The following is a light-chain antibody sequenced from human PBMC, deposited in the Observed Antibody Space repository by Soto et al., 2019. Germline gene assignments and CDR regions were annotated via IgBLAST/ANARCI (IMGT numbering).Light chain of an antibody. CDR1: SSDVGSYNL. CDR3: CSYAGRSTYV. Sequence: QSVLTQPASVSGTPGQSITISCTGTSSDVGSYNLVSWYQQHPGKAPKLMIYEGSKRPSGVSHRFSGYKSGNTASLTISGLHAEDEAYYYCCSYAGRSTYVFGTGTKLTVL. J-gene: IGLJ1*01. V-gene: IGLV2-23*01. CDR2: EGS.